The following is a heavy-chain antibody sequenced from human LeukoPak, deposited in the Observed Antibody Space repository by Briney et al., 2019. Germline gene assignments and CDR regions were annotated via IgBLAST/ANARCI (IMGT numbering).Heavy chain of an antibody. CDR2: IYTSGST. CDR1: GGSISSYY. V-gene: IGHV4-4*07. D-gene: IGHD2-21*02. Sequence: PSETLSLSCTVSGGSISSYYWSWIRQPAGKGLEWIGRIYTSGSTNYNPSLKSRVTMSVDTSKNQFSLKLSSVTAADKAVYYCARDRHIVVVTARRGNWFDPWGQGTLVTVSS. J-gene: IGHJ5*02. CDR3: ARDRHIVVVTARRGNWFDP.